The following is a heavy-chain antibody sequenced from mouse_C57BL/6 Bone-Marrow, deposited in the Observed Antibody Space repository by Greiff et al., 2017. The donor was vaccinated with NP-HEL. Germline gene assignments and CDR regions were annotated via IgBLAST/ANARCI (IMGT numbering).Heavy chain of an antibody. V-gene: IGHV1-42*01. Sequence: VQLQQSGPELVKPGASVKISCKASGYSFTGYYMNWVKQSPEKSLEWIGEINPSTGGTTYNQKFKAKATLTVDTSSSTAYMQLKSLTSEDSAVYYCARDYDYDWAEDYWGQGTSVTVSS. CDR1: GYSFTGYY. J-gene: IGHJ4*01. CDR2: INPSTGGT. CDR3: ARDYDYDWAEDY. D-gene: IGHD2-4*01.